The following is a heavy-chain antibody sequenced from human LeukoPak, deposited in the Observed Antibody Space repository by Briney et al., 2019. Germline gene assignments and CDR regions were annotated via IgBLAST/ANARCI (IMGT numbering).Heavy chain of an antibody. CDR1: GGTFSSYA. J-gene: IGHJ4*02. D-gene: IGHD3-16*01. CDR2: IIPILGIA. Sequence: SVKVSCKASGGTFSSYAISWVRQAPGQGLEWMGRIIPILGIANYAQKFQGKVTITADKSTSTAYMELSSLRSDDTAVYYCVREVFGSFDYWGQGTLVTVSS. CDR3: VREVFGSFDY. V-gene: IGHV1-69*04.